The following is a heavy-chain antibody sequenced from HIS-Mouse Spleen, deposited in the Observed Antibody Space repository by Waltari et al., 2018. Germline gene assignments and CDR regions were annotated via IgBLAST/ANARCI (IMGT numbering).Heavy chain of an antibody. J-gene: IGHJ4*02. Sequence: EVQLLESGGGLVQPGGSLRLSLAASGFTFSTYAMCWVSQVPGKGLEWVSAISGSGGSTYYADPVKGRFTISRDNSKNTLYLQMNSLRAEDTAVYYCAKEGIVEMAPSDYWGQGTLVTVSS. D-gene: IGHD2-15*01. V-gene: IGHV3-23*01. CDR3: AKEGIVEMAPSDY. CDR1: GFTFSTYA. CDR2: ISGSGGST.